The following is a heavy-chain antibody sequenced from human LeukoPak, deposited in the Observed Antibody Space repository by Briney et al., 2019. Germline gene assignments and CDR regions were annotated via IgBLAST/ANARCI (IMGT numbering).Heavy chain of an antibody. V-gene: IGHV4-39*07. CDR3: ARVPTVTFFDY. CDR2: IYYSGST. J-gene: IGHJ4*02. CDR1: GGSISSSSYY. D-gene: IGHD4-17*01. Sequence: SETLSFTCTVSGGSISSSSYYWGWIRQPPGKGLEWIGSIYYSGSTYYNPSLKSRVTISVDTSKNQLSLKLSSVTAADTAVYYCARVPTVTFFDYWGQGTLVTVSS.